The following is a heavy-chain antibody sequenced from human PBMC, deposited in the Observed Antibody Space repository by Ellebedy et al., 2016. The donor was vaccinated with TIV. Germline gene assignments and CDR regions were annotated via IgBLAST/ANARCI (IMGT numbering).Heavy chain of an antibody. CDR3: ARLKRGTNPAPAPLDR. J-gene: IGHJ5*02. Sequence: MPGGSLRLSCNVSGGSISSSTYYWGWIRQPPGKGLEWIGNIYYRGTTYYNPSLKSRVTMSVDTSKNQFSLKLSSVIAADTAVYYCARLKRGTNPAPAPLDRWGQGTLVTVSS. CDR2: IYYRGTT. V-gene: IGHV4-39*01. CDR1: GGSISSSTYY.